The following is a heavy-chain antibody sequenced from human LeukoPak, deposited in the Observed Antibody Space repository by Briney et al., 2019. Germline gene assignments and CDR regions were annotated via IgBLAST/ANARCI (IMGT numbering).Heavy chain of an antibody. Sequence: PSETLSLTCTVSGGSISSGDYYWSWIRQPPGKGLEWIGYIYYSGSTYYNPSLKSRVTISVDTSKNQFSLKLSSVTAADTAVYYCARDPPRIGPDHDAFDIWGQGTMDTVSS. CDR2: IYYSGST. V-gene: IGHV4-30-4*08. CDR3: ARDPPRIGPDHDAFDI. D-gene: IGHD3-22*01. J-gene: IGHJ3*02. CDR1: GGSISSGDYY.